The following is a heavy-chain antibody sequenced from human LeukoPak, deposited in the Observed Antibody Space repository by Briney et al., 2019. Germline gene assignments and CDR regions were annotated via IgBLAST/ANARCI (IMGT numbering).Heavy chain of an antibody. CDR1: GFRFSNYW. CDR3: ARDMETGGRAFDS. V-gene: IGHV3-74*01. J-gene: IGHJ4*02. D-gene: IGHD2-8*02. Sequence: GGSLRLSCAASGFRFSNYWIHWVRQAPAKGLVWVSRIRTDGGSTAYADFVKGRFTISRDNAKNTVYLQMKSLRADDTAVYYCARDMETGGRAFDSWGQGTLVTVSS. CDR2: IRTDGGST.